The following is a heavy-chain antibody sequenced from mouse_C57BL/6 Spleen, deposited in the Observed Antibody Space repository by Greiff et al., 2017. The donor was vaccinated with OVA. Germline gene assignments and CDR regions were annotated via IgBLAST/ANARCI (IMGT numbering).Heavy chain of an antibody. D-gene: IGHD2-5*01. Sequence: EVKLLESGGGLVQPGGSMKLSCAASGFTFSDAWMDWVRQSPEKGLEWVAEIRNKANNHAIYYAKSVKGRFTISRDDSKSSVYLQMNSLRAEDTGIYYCTPSYYSNYDYAMDYWGQGTSVTVSS. J-gene: IGHJ4*01. V-gene: IGHV6-6*01. CDR3: TPSYYSNYDYAMDY. CDR2: IRNKANNHAI. CDR1: GFTFSDAW.